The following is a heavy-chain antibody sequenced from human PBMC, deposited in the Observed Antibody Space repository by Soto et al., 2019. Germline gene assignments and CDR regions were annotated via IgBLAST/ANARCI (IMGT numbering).Heavy chain of an antibody. CDR3: SRKILGSTSRPNYWYVDL. CDR1: GFTFINHA. V-gene: IGHV3-23*01. J-gene: IGHJ2*01. D-gene: IGHD2-2*01. CDR2: ISGGGDAT. Sequence: EVQLLESGGGLVQPGGSLRLSCAGSGFTFINHAMNWVRQAPGKGLEWVSSISGGGDATFFGDSVRGRFTISRDNSKNTVTLQMNSLGVDDTAVYFCSRKILGSTSRPNYWYVDLWGRGTLVTVSS.